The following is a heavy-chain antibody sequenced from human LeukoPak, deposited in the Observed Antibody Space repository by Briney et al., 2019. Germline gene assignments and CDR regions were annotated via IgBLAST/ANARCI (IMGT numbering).Heavy chain of an antibody. CDR1: GFTFSSYA. J-gene: IGHJ4*02. D-gene: IGHD5-18*01. CDR2: ISGSGGST. Sequence: GGSLRLSCAASGFTFSSYAMSWVRQAPGRGLEWVSAISGSGGSTYYADSVKGRFTISRDNSKNTLYLQINSLRAEDTAVYYCAKLGYSYDLDYWGQGTLVTVSS. CDR3: AKLGYSYDLDY. V-gene: IGHV3-23*01.